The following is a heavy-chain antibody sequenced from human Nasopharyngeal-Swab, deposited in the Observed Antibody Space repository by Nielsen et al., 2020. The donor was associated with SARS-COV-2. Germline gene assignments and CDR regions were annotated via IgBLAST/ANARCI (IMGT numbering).Heavy chain of an antibody. Sequence: SLKISCAASGFTFDDYAMHWVRQAPGKGLEWVSGISWNSGSIGYADSVKGRFTISRDNAKNSLYLQMNSLRAEDTAVYYCARVAVARHHDYWGQGTLVTVSS. CDR3: ARVAVARHHDY. D-gene: IGHD1-1*01. CDR1: GFTFDDYA. V-gene: IGHV3-9*01. CDR2: ISWNSGSI. J-gene: IGHJ4*02.